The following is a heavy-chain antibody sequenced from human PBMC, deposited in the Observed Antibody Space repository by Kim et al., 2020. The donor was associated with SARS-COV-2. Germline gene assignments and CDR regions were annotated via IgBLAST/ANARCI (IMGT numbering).Heavy chain of an antibody. J-gene: IGHJ5*02. V-gene: IGHV4-34*01. Sequence: SETLSLTCAVYGGSFSGYYWSWIRQPPGKGLEWIGEINHSGSTNYNPSLKSRVTISVDTSKNQFSLKLSSVTAADTAVYYCARSCGGALGNWFDPWGQGTLVTVSS. D-gene: IGHD2-21*01. CDR3: ARSCGGALGNWFDP. CDR1: GGSFSGYY. CDR2: INHSGST.